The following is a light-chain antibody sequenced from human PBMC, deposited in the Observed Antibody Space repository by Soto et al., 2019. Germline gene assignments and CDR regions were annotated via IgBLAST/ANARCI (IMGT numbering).Light chain of an antibody. Sequence: QSVLTQPPSVYGAPEQRVTISCSGSSSNIGAGSDVHWYQQLPGTVPKLLIFSNNNRPSGVPDRFSGSKSGTSASLAITGLHPEDEADYYCQSYDSSLSAYVFGPGTKLTVL. V-gene: IGLV1-40*01. CDR1: SSNIGAGSD. J-gene: IGLJ1*01. CDR2: SNN. CDR3: QSYDSSLSAYV.